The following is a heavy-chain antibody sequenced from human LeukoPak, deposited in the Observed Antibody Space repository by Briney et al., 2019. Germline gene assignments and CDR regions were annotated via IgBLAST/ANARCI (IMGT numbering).Heavy chain of an antibody. V-gene: IGHV4-30-4*08. CDR1: GGSISSGDYY. CDR2: SYYSGST. J-gene: IGHJ4*02. CDR3: ARDPPLRGYDFV. Sequence: SQTLSLTCTVSGGSISSGDYYWSWIRQPPGKGLEWIGYSYYSGSTYYNPSLESRVTISVDTSKNQFSLKLSSVTAADTAVYYCARDPPLRGYDFVWGQGTLVTVSS. D-gene: IGHD5-12*01.